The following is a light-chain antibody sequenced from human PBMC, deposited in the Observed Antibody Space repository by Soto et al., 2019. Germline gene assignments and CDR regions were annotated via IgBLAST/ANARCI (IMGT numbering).Light chain of an antibody. Sequence: QPVLTQSPSASASLGASVKLTCTLSSGHSSYAIAWHQQQPEKGPRYLMKLNSDGSHSKGDGIPDRFSGSSSGAERYLTISSHQSEDEADYYCQTGGAGSPFGGGTQLTVL. V-gene: IGLV4-69*01. J-gene: IGLJ2*01. CDR3: QTGGAGSP. CDR1: SGHSSYA. CDR2: LNSDGSH.